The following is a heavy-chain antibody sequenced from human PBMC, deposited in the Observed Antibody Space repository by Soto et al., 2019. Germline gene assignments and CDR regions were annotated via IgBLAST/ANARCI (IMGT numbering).Heavy chain of an antibody. V-gene: IGHV3-30-3*01. J-gene: IGHJ5*02. Sequence: QLQLVQSGGGVVPPGRSLRLSCAASGFTFDTYEMNWVRQAPGKGLEWVAMISFAGTHDYYADSVKGRFTISRDNSNNTLFLHMNSLRVEDTAVYYCARDMNWLDPWGQGTLVTVAS. CDR1: GFTFDTYE. CDR3: ARDMNWLDP. CDR2: ISFAGTHD.